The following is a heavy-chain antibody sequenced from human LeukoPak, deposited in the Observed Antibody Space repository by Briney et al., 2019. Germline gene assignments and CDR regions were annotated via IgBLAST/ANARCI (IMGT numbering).Heavy chain of an antibody. D-gene: IGHD3-10*01. J-gene: IGHJ3*02. CDR2: ISSSGSTI. CDR3: ERDRPRELFSAFDI. CDR1: GFTFSSYE. V-gene: IGHV3-48*03. Sequence: PGGSLRLSCAASGFTFSSYEMNWVRQAPGKGLEWVSYISSSGSTIYYADSVKGRFTISRDNAKHSLYLQMNSLRDEDTAVYYCERDRPRELFSAFDIWGQGTMVTVSS.